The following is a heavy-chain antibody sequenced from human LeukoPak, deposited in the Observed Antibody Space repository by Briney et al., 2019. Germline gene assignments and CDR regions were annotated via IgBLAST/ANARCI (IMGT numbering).Heavy chain of an antibody. CDR1: GGSFSSYY. CDR2: IYHSGST. J-gene: IGHJ6*03. CDR3: ARVVSPTGHYYYYYMDV. V-gene: IGHV4-38-2*01. Sequence: PSETLSLTCAVYGGSFSSYYWGWIRQPPGKGLEWIGSIYHSGSTYYNPSLKSRVTISVDTSKNQFSLKLSSVTAADTAVYYCARVVSPTGHYYYYYMDVWGKGTTVTVSS. D-gene: IGHD2-2*01.